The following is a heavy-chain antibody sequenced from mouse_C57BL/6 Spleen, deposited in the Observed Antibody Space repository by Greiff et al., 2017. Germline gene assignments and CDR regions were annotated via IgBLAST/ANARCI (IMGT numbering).Heavy chain of an antibody. CDR1: GYTFTSYW. CDR3: ARRAGGACWYFGV. Sequence: QVQLQQPGAELVKPGASVKMSCKASGYTFTSYWITWVKQRPGQGLEWIGAIYPGSGSTNYNEKFKSKATLTVDTSSSTAYMQISSLTSEDSAVYCCARRAGGACWYFGVWGTGTTVTVSS. V-gene: IGHV1-55*01. D-gene: IGHD1-1*02. CDR2: IYPGSGST. J-gene: IGHJ1*03.